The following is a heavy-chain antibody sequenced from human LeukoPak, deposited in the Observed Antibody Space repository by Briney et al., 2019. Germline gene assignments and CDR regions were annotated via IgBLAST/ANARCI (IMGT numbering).Heavy chain of an antibody. Sequence: GESLKISCKGSGYSFTSYWIGWVRQMPGKGLEWMGIIYPGDSDTRYSPSFKGQVTFSADKSSSTAYLQWSSLKALDTAMYYCARRWYYYGSGSYYNNFDFWGQGTLVTVSS. CDR1: GYSFTSYW. D-gene: IGHD3-10*01. V-gene: IGHV5-51*01. CDR3: ARRWYYYGSGSYYNNFDF. J-gene: IGHJ4*02. CDR2: IYPGDSDT.